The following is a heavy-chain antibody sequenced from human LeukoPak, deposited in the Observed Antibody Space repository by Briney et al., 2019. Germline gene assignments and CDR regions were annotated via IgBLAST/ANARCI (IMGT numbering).Heavy chain of an antibody. V-gene: IGHV3-48*01. Sequence: RGSLRLSCAASGFTFSSYSMNWVRQAPGKGLEWVSYIRSSSSTMYYAASVKGRFSLSTDNAQNSPYIQMNSLRAEDTAVYYCLRGHQRRLYDSQARDTFDIWGEGTMVTVCS. CDR2: IRSSSSTM. CDR1: GFTFSSYS. CDR3: LRGHQRRLYDSQARDTFDI. J-gene: IGHJ3*02. D-gene: IGHD3-22*01.